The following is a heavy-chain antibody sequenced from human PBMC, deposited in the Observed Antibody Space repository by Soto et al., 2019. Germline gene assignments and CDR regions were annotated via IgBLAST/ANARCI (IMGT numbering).Heavy chain of an antibody. V-gene: IGHV4-34*01. D-gene: IGHD3-9*01. CDR1: GGSFSGYY. Sequence: SETLSLTCAVYGGSFSGYYWSWIRQPPGKGLEWIGEINHSGSTNYNPSLKSRVTISVDTSKNRFSLKLSSVTAADTAVYYCARGFTRYFDWLLTYGMDVWGQGTTVTVSS. CDR2: INHSGST. J-gene: IGHJ6*02. CDR3: ARGFTRYFDWLLTYGMDV.